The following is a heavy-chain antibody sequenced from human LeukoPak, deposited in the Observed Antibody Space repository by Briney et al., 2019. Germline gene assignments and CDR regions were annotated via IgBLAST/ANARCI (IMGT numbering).Heavy chain of an antibody. D-gene: IGHD4-23*01. Sequence: GGSLRLSCAASGFTVSSNYMSWVRQAPGKGLEWVSVIYSGGSTYYADSVKGRFTIFRDNSKNTLYFQMNSLRAEDTAVYYCARTSTVGRGFDPWGQGTLVTVSS. J-gene: IGHJ5*02. CDR2: IYSGGST. CDR3: ARTSTVGRGFDP. V-gene: IGHV3-53*01. CDR1: GFTVSSNY.